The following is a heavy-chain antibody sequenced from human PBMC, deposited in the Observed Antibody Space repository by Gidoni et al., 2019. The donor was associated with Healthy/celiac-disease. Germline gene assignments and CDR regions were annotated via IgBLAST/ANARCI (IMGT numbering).Heavy chain of an antibody. CDR1: GYTFTGYY. J-gene: IGHJ6*02. D-gene: IGHD6-6*01. CDR2: INPNSGGT. CDR3: ARGGSSIAARPPHYYYYGMDV. Sequence: QVQLVQSGAEVKKPGASVKVSCKASGYTFTGYYMHWVRQAPGQGLECMGWINPNSGGTNYAQKFQGWVTMTRDTSISTAYMELSRLRSDDTAVYYCARGGSSIAARPPHYYYYGMDVWGQGTTVTVSS. V-gene: IGHV1-2*04.